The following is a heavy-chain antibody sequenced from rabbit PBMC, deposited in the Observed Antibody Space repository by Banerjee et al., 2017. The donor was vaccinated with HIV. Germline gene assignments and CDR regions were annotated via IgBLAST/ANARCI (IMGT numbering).Heavy chain of an antibody. CDR2: IYVGSSGST. Sequence: QEQLVESGGDLVKPGASLTLTCTASGFDLSNYYYIYWVRQAPGKGLEWIACIYVGSSGSTYYASWAKGRFTISKTSSTTVTLQMTSLTAADTATYFCARGDYDTDGHGGAFDPWGPGTLVTVS. V-gene: IGHV1S45*01. CDR1: GFDLSNYYY. D-gene: IGHD6-1*01. CDR3: ARGDYDTDGHGGAFDP. J-gene: IGHJ2*01.